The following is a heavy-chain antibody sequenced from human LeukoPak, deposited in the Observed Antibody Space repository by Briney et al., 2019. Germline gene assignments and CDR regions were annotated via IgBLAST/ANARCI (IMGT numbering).Heavy chain of an antibody. CDR3: AIHPVDYVDYGGSYYFDY. V-gene: IGHV3-23*01. J-gene: IGHJ4*02. CDR1: GFSISSYA. D-gene: IGHD4/OR15-4a*01. Sequence: GGSLRLSCAASGFSISSYAMSWGRPAPGKGLEWVSGISGSGGGTDNAGSVKGRFSISRDNSRNTVYLQMSNLRADDTALYYCAIHPVDYVDYGGSYYFDYWGQGTLVTVSS. CDR2: ISGSGGGT.